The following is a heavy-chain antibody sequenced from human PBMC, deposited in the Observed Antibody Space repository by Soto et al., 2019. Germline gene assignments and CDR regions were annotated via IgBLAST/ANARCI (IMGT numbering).Heavy chain of an antibody. D-gene: IGHD3-10*01. Sequence: QVQLQESGPGLVKPSQTLSLTCTVSGGSISSGGYYWSWIRQHPGKGLEWIGYIYYSGSTYYNPSLKSRVTISVDTSKNQFSLKLSSVTAADTAVYYCARVLEPAGNHYYGSGESFDYWGQGTLVTVSS. CDR2: IYYSGST. CDR3: ARVLEPAGNHYYGSGESFDY. V-gene: IGHV4-31*03. J-gene: IGHJ4*02. CDR1: GGSISSGGYY.